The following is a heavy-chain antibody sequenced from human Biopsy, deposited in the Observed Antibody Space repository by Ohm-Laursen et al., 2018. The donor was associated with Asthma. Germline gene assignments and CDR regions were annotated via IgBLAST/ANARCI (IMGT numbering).Heavy chain of an antibody. Sequence: LSLTWSVYGGSISSFYWSWIRQSPEKGLEWMGYVYWTGSTNYNPSLKSRITMSVDTSKNRMFLELTSVTAADTAIYYCVRAVRNEQWLAPFDYWGQGKPVTVSS. CDR3: VRAVRNEQWLAPFDY. V-gene: IGHV4-59*01. J-gene: IGHJ4*02. CDR2: VYWTGST. D-gene: IGHD6-19*01. CDR1: GGSISSFY.